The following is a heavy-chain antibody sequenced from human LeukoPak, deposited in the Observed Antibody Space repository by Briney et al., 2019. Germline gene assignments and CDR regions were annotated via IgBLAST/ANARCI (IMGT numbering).Heavy chain of an antibody. CDR2: ISANNGET. V-gene: IGHV1-18*04. J-gene: IGHJ4*02. D-gene: IGHD2-2*01. Sequence: GASVKVSCKAAGYTFTNYGISWVRQAPGQGLEWMAWISANNGETRYAQNLQGRLTMTTDTSTSTAYMELRSLRSDDTAVYYCARVPPSAHQLLSSDYWGQGTQVTVSS. CDR3: ARVPPSAHQLLSSDY. CDR1: GYTFTNYG.